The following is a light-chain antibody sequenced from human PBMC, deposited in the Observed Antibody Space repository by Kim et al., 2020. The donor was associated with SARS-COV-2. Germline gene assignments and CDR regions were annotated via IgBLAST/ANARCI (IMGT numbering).Light chain of an antibody. Sequence: SYELTQPPSVSVAPGKTAKITCGGNNIGTYRVHWYQQKPDQAPLMVIYYDTDRPSGIPERSSGANSGNTATLTIRRAEAGDEADYYCQVWDSISDHVVIGGGTKLTVL. CDR3: QVWDSISDHVV. V-gene: IGLV3-21*04. CDR1: NIGTYR. CDR2: YDT. J-gene: IGLJ2*01.